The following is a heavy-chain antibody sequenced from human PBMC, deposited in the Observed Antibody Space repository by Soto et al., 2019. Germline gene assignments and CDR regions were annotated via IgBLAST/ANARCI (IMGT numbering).Heavy chain of an antibody. V-gene: IGHV1-69*01. CDR2: INPMSRTA. D-gene: IGHD2-21*01. CDR1: GDTSTTYV. CDR3: AIGTYFGSNCFFAREY. Sequence: VQLVQSGAEVKKPGSSVKVSCKASGDTSTTYVTSWVRQAPGQGPEWIGGINPMSRTAKYSEKYNGRVTITADEASRTAYLDLTSLRFEDTAVYFCAIGTYFGSNCFFAREYWGQGTLVTVSS. J-gene: IGHJ4*02.